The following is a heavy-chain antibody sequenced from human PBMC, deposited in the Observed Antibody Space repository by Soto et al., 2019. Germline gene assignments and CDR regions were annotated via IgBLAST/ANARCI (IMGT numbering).Heavy chain of an antibody. D-gene: IGHD3-10*01. J-gene: IGHJ6*02. V-gene: IGHV3-15*07. CDR1: GFTFSNAY. CDR2: IKSKSDGGTT. CDR3: THAPGRRGYYGMDV. Sequence: EEQLVESGGGLVEPGGSLRLSCVASGFTFSNAYMNWVRQAPGKGLEWVGRIKSKSDGGTTDYAAPVTGRFTISRDDSKNTLFLQTNTLQSEDTAVYSCTHAPGRRGYYGMDVWGQGTTVTVSS.